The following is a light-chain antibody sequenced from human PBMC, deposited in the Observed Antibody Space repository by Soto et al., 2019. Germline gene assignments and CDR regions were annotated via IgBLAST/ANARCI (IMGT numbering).Light chain of an antibody. V-gene: IGLV1-47*01. J-gene: IGLJ3*02. CDR3: AAWDDSLSGL. CDR2: RNN. CDR1: SSNIGSNY. Sequence: QSVLTQPPSASGTPGQRVTISCSGSSSNIGSNYVYWYQQLPGTAPKLLIYRNNQRPSGVPDRFTGSKSGTSASLTISGLRSEDEADYYCAAWDDSLSGLFGGWTKL.